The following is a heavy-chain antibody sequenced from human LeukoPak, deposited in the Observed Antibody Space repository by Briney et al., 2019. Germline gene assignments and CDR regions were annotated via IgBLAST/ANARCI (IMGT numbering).Heavy chain of an antibody. CDR2: IKPSGGST. CDR3: ARIGSGRYFDWLPLDY. J-gene: IGHJ4*02. Sequence: GASVKVSCKASGYTFTSYYMHWVRQAPGQGLEWMGIIKPSGGSTSYAQKFQGRATMTRDTSTSTVYMELSSLRSEDTAVYYCARIGSGRYFDWLPLDYWGQGTLVTVSS. V-gene: IGHV1-46*01. D-gene: IGHD3-9*01. CDR1: GYTFTSYY.